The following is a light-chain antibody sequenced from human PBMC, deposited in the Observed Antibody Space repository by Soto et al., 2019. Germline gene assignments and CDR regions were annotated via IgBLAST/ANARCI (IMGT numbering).Light chain of an antibody. J-gene: IGKJ4*01. V-gene: IGKV3-11*01. CDR3: QQRYNWLT. CDR1: QTVNSY. Sequence: IVLTQSPATLSLSPGERATLSCRARQTVNSYLSWYQHKPGQAPRLLIYGASNRATGIPARFSGSGSGTDFTLTICSLEPEDSAVYYCQQRYNWLTFGGGTKVEIK. CDR2: GAS.